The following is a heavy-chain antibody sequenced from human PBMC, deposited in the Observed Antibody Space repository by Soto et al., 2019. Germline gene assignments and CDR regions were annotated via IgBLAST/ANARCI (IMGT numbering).Heavy chain of an antibody. D-gene: IGHD3-10*01. CDR1: GYTFNTFG. J-gene: IGHJ4*02. Sequence: IQLVQSGAEVKRPGASVKVSCKASGYTFNTFGISWVRQAPGQGLEWMGCISGYNAKRDYSRKLQGRITLTTDPSTNTSYMELRSPTSDDTAVYYCARGWGNYYGVNDSWGQGTLVTVSS. CDR3: ARGWGNYYGVNDS. CDR2: ISGYNAKR. V-gene: IGHV1-18*01.